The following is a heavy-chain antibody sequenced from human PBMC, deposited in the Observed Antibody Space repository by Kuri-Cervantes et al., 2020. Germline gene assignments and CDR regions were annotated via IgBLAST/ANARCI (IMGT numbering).Heavy chain of an antibody. CDR2: IIPIFGTA. J-gene: IGHJ4*02. V-gene: IGHV1-69*13. Sequence: SVKVSCKASGGTFSSYAISWVRQAPGQGLEWMGGIIPIFGTANYAQKFQGRVTITADESTSTAYMELSSLRSEDTAVYYCARDRGYYDSSGYLGDEFDYWGQGTLVPSPQ. CDR1: GGTFSSYA. D-gene: IGHD3-22*01. CDR3: ARDRGYYDSSGYLGDEFDY.